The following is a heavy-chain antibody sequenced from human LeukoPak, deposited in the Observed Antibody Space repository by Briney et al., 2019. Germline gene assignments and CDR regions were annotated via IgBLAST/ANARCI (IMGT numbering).Heavy chain of an antibody. Sequence: PGRSLRLSCAASGFTFDDYAMHWVRQAPGKGLEWVSGISWNSGSIGYADSVKGRFTISRDNAKNSLYLQMNSLRAEDTALYYCAKDSGGYETHPDAFDIWGQGTMVTVSS. V-gene: IGHV3-9*01. D-gene: IGHD5-12*01. CDR3: AKDSGGYETHPDAFDI. J-gene: IGHJ3*02. CDR1: GFTFDDYA. CDR2: ISWNSGSI.